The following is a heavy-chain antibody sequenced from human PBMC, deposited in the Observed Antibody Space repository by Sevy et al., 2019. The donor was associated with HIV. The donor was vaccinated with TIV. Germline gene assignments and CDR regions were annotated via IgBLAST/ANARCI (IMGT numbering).Heavy chain of an antibody. CDR3: AKGGGGHYDPDEIGYYFYYYNMDV. J-gene: IGHJ6*03. Sequence: GGSLRLSCAVSGLSFDSYGMTWVRQAPGKGLEWVSGISGSGTRTYYADSVKGRFSISRDNSKNRLYLQMNSLRSEDTGIYYCAKGGGGHYDPDEIGYYFYYYNMDVWGKGTTVTVSS. CDR2: ISGSGTRT. D-gene: IGHD3-22*01. V-gene: IGHV3-23*01. CDR1: GLSFDSYG.